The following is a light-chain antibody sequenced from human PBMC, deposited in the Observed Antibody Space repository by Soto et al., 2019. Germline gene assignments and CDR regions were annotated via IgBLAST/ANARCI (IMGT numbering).Light chain of an antibody. J-gene: IGKJ2*01. V-gene: IGKV3-15*01. CDR3: QHYNQWNPYT. CDR1: QSVSSN. Sequence: EIVMTQSPANLSVSPGERATLSCRASQSVSSNLAWYQQKPGQGPRLLIDGASTRATRIPARFSGSGSATAFTLTITSLHSEDFAFSYCQHYNQWNPYTFGQVTKLEIK. CDR2: GAS.